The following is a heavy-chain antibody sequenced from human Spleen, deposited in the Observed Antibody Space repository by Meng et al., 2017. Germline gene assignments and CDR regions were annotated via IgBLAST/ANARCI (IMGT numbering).Heavy chain of an antibody. Sequence: SGPTLVKPTQTLTLTCTFSGFSLSTSGVGVGWIRQPPGKALEWLALIYWNDDKRYSPSLKSRLTITTDTSKNQVVLTMTNMDTVDTAAYHCAHSERWWYFDYWGQGTLVTVSS. CDR3: AHSERWWYFDY. CDR1: GFSLSTSGVG. J-gene: IGHJ4*02. CDR2: IYWNDDK. D-gene: IGHD2-15*01. V-gene: IGHV2-5*01.